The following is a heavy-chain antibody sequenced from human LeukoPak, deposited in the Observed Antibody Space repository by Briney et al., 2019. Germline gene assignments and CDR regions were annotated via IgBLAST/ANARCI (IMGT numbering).Heavy chain of an antibody. CDR2: VRESDDRT. V-gene: IGHV3-23*01. Sequence: GGSLRLSCAASGFTISTFAMNWVRLPPGRGLEWVSTVRESDDRTYYADSVKGRFTISRDNSKNTLYLQMDSLRAEDTAMYYCAREYYDNSGGEDAFDIWGPGTMVTVSS. D-gene: IGHD3-22*01. J-gene: IGHJ3*02. CDR3: AREYYDNSGGEDAFDI. CDR1: GFTISTFA.